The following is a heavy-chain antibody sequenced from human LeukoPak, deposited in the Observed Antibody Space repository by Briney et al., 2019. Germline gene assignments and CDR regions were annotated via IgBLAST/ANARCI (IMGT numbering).Heavy chain of an antibody. V-gene: IGHV3-23*01. CDR3: AKALVSGKTWPARWFDP. CDR2: ISGSGSNT. CDR1: GFTFSSYA. Sequence: PGGSLRLSCATSGFTFSSYAMSWVRQAPGKGLEWVSSISGSGSNTYYADSVKGRFTISRDNSKSTLYLQMNSLRAEDTAVYYCAKALVSGKTWPARWFDPWGQGTLVTVSS. J-gene: IGHJ5*02. D-gene: IGHD5/OR15-5a*01.